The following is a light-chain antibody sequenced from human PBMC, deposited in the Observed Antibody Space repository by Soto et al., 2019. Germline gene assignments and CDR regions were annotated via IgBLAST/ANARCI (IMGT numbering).Light chain of an antibody. Sequence: QSALTQPASVSGSPGQSIIISCTGSNSDVGDDKYVSWYQQHPGKAPKLTIYEVTNRPSGISDRFSGSKSGNTASLTISGLQADDEADYYCSSQTSSSRVFGGGTKLTVL. CDR3: SSQTSSSRV. V-gene: IGLV2-14*01. CDR1: NSDVGDDKY. J-gene: IGLJ3*02. CDR2: EVT.